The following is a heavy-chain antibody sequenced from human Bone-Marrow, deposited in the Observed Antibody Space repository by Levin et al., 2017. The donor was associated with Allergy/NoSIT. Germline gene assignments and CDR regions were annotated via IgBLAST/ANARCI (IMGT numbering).Heavy chain of an antibody. D-gene: IGHD3-22*01. V-gene: IGHV1-2*02. J-gene: IGHJ3*01. CDR2: ILPSSGDT. Sequence: ASVKVSCKTSGYTFSGYYLHWVRQAPGQGLEWMGWILPSSGDTNYAQTFQGRVTLTTDTSISTAYMELNTLTSDDTAVYYCASGYYDTSGYYYPRPRGAFAFWGQGTMVTVSS. CDR1: GYTFSGYY. CDR3: ASGYYDTSGYYYPRPRGAFAF.